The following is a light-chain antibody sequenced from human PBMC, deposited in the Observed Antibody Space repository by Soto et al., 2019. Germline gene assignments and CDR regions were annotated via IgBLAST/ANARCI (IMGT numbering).Light chain of an antibody. CDR1: SSDVGGYNY. V-gene: IGLV2-14*03. J-gene: IGLJ1*01. CDR2: DVS. Sequence: QSVLTQPASVSGSPGQSITISCTGTSSDVGGYNYVSWYQHHPGKAPKLMIYDVSNRPSGVSNRFSGSKSGNTSSLTISGRQPEDEADYYCCSYTTSNTRQIVFGTGTKLTVL. CDR3: CSYTTSNTRQIV.